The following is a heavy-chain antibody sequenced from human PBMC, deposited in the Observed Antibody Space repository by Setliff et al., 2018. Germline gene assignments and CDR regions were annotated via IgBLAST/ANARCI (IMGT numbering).Heavy chain of an antibody. CDR2: ISYSGIT. J-gene: IGHJ6*03. D-gene: IGHD3-3*01. Sequence: KPSETLSLTCNVSGASVSSHYWDWIRQPPGKGLEWIGFISYSGITTYNVSLKSRVSISVDTSKNQLSLTLSSVTAADTAVYYCARMSGFLYMDVWGKGTTVTVSS. CDR1: GASVSSHY. V-gene: IGHV4-59*02. CDR3: ARMSGFLYMDV.